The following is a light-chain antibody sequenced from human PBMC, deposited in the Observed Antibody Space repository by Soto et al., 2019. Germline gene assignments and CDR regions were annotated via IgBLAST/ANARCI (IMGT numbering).Light chain of an antibody. V-gene: IGKV1-5*03. Sequence: DIQMTQSPSTLSGSVGDRVTITCRASQTISSWLALYQQQPGKAPKLLIYKASTLKSGVPSRFSGSGSGTEFTLTISRLQPDDFATYYCQHYNRYSEAFGQGTKVELK. CDR2: KAS. CDR3: QHYNRYSEA. J-gene: IGKJ1*01. CDR1: QTISSW.